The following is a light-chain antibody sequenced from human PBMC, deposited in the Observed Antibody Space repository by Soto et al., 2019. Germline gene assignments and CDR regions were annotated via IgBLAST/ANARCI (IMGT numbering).Light chain of an antibody. CDR3: QQRDNWPLN. Sequence: EIVLTQTPATLSLSPGERATLSCRASQSVTTLAWYQQKPGQSPRLLIYDASSRATGIPARFSGSGSRTDFTLTISSLEPDDCAVSYGQQRDNWPLNFGGGTRVEIK. CDR2: DAS. CDR1: QSVTT. J-gene: IGKJ4*01. V-gene: IGKV3-11*01.